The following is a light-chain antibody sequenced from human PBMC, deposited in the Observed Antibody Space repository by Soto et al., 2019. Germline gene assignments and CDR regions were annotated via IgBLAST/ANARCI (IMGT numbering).Light chain of an antibody. CDR1: TGAVTSNHH. CDR2: DTS. Sequence: QTVVTQEPSLTVSPGGTVTLTCGSSTGAVTSNHHPYWFQQKAGQAPRTLIYDTSNKHSWTPARFSGSLLGDKAALPLSGAQPGDEAQYYCLLSDKAARVFGGGTKLTVL. V-gene: IGLV7-46*01. J-gene: IGLJ2*01. CDR3: LLSDKAARV.